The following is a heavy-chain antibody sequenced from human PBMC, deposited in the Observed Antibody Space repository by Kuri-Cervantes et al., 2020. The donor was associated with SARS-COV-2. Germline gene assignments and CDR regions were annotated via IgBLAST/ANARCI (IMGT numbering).Heavy chain of an antibody. D-gene: IGHD6-13*01. CDR1: GFTFSSYD. J-gene: IGHJ4*02. CDR3: AKDYSIRLYSSRWYVDY. CDR2: IGTAGDT. Sequence: GESLKISCAASGFTFSSYDMHWVRQATGKGLEWVSAIGTAGDTYYPDSVKGRFTISRDNSKNTLYLQMNSLRAEDTAVYYCAKDYSIRLYSSRWYVDYWGQGTLVTVSS. V-gene: IGHV3-13*01.